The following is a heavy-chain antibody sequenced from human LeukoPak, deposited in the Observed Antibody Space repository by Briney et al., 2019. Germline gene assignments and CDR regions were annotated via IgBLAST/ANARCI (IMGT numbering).Heavy chain of an antibody. J-gene: IGHJ4*02. CDR3: ARVGGEPARGHSWFDY. CDR2: ISAYNGNT. CDR1: GGTFSSYA. D-gene: IGHD3-16*01. V-gene: IGHV1-18*01. Sequence: ASVKVSCKASGGTFSSYAISWVRQAPGQGLEWMGWISAYNGNTNYAQKLQGRVTMTTDTSTSTAYMELRSLRSDDTAVYYCARVGGEPARGHSWFDYWGQGTLVTVSS.